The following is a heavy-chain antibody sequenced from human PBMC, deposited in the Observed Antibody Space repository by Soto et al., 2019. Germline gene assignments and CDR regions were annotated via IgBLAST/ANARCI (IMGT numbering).Heavy chain of an antibody. V-gene: IGHV1-69*01. CDR2: IIPIFGTT. J-gene: IGHJ6*02. CDR1: GATFSTYA. CDR3: ARDEPAGSCSGGSCKYYYGMDV. Sequence: QVQLVQSGAEVKKPGSSVRVSCQASGATFSTYAISWLRHAPGQGLEWMGGIIPIFGTTNYAQKFQGRVTITADEITSTADMELSGLRSEDTAMYYCARDEPAGSCSGGSCKYYYGMDVWGQGTTVTVSS. D-gene: IGHD2-15*01.